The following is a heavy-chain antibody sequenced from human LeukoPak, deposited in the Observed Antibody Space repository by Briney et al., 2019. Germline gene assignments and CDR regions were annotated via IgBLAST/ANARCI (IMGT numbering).Heavy chain of an antibody. D-gene: IGHD4-11*01. CDR2: IHYTGTT. Sequence: SETLSLTCAVYGGSFSGYSWGWIRQPPGKGLEWIGTIHYTGTTYFNPSLKSRVTISVDTSKNQFSLRLSSVTAADTAVYYCARGFQLLKIQYIAAFDIWGQGTMVTVSS. CDR3: ARGFQLLKIQYIAAFDI. CDR1: GGSFSGYS. V-gene: IGHV4-34*01. J-gene: IGHJ3*02.